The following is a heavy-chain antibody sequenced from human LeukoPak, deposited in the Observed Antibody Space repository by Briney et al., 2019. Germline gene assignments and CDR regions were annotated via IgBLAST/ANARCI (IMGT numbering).Heavy chain of an antibody. J-gene: IGHJ4*02. CDR3: ATTRAAQSWSFVFDY. D-gene: IGHD3-3*01. Sequence: PGGSLRISCAASGFTFDDYAMHWVRQAPGKGLEWVSGISWNSGSIGYADSVKGRFTISRDNAKNSLYLQMNSLRAEDTALYYCATTRAAQSWSFVFDYWGQGTLVTVSS. CDR1: GFTFDDYA. V-gene: IGHV3-9*01. CDR2: ISWNSGSI.